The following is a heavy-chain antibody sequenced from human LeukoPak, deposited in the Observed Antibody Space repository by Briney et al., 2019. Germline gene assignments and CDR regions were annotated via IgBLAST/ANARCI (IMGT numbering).Heavy chain of an antibody. CDR3: ARDKTGSDDAFDI. CDR2: ISYDGSNK. V-gene: IGHV3-30-3*01. CDR1: GFTFSSYA. Sequence: GGSLRLSCAASGFTFSSYAMHWVRQAPGKGLEWVAVISYDGSNKYYADSVKGRFTISRDNSKNTLYLQMNSLRAEDTAVYYCARDKTGSDDAFDIWGQGTMVTVSS. J-gene: IGHJ3*02. D-gene: IGHD7-27*01.